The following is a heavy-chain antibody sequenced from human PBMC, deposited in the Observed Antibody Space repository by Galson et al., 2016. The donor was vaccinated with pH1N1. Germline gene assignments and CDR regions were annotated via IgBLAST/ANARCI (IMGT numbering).Heavy chain of an antibody. V-gene: IGHV5-51*03. J-gene: IGHJ4*02. Sequence: QSGAEVKKPGESLKISCRGSGYSFTSYWIAWVRQKPGKGLEWMGIVYPGDSDTRYSPSFRGLFTFSADTSIGTAYLQWSSLEASDTAIYYRARLRGGITVVREVYFDLWGQGTLVTVSP. CDR2: VYPGDSDT. D-gene: IGHD3-10*01. CDR3: ARLRGGITVVREVYFDL. CDR1: GYSFTSYW.